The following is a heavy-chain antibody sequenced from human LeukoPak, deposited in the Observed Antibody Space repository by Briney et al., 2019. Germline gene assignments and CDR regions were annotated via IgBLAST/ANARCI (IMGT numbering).Heavy chain of an antibody. Sequence: PSETLSLTCTVSGGSISNYFWNWVRQPPGKGLEWIGYIYYSGSTNYNPSLKSRVTISVDTSKNQFSLKLRSVTAADTAVYYCARGTALDTHWGQGALVTVSS. CDR1: GGSISNYF. CDR2: IYYSGST. CDR3: ARGTALDTH. V-gene: IGHV4-59*08. J-gene: IGHJ4*02. D-gene: IGHD1-1*01.